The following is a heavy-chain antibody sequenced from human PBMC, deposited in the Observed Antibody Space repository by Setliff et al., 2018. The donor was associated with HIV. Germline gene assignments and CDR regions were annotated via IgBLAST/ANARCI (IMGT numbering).Heavy chain of an antibody. V-gene: IGHV4-31*03. CDR1: GGSISSGGFY. CDR3: ARDDRWVYNDYLDYYMDV. J-gene: IGHJ6*03. D-gene: IGHD4-17*01. CDR2: IYNTGST. Sequence: SETLSLTCTVTGGSISSGGFYWTWIRQHPGKGLEWIGYIYNTGSTYHSPSLESRVTISIDTSKNQFSLKLSSVTAADTAVYFCARDDRWVYNDYLDYYMDVWGKGTTVTVSS.